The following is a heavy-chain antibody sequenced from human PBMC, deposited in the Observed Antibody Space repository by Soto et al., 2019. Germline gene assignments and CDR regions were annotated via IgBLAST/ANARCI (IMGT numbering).Heavy chain of an antibody. Sequence: EVQVVESGGGLVKPGQSLRLSCTASGFNFSAYGMSWVRQAPGKGLEWVSSITFSSLYIYYAESVRGRFVISRDDSKNSLFLQMDSLKTEDTAFYYCARSGDVAVGWFDPWGQGTQVTVSS. CDR2: ITFSSLYI. V-gene: IGHV3-21*02. CDR3: ARSGDVAVGWFDP. D-gene: IGHD3-10*01. J-gene: IGHJ5*02. CDR1: GFNFSAYG.